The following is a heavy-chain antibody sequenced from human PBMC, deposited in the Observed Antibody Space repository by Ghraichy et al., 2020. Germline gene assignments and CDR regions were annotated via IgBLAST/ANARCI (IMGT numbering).Heavy chain of an antibody. V-gene: IGHV3-21*01. J-gene: IGHJ3*02. CDR2: ISSSSSYI. Sequence: GGSLRLSCAASGFTFSSYSMNWVRQAPGKGLEWVSSISSSSSYIYYADSVKGRFTISRDNAKNSLYLQMNSLRAEDTAVYYCASSGVYYYGSGSYYLHGDAFDIWGQGTMVTVSS. CDR3: ASSGVYYYGSGSYYLHGDAFDI. CDR1: GFTFSSYS. D-gene: IGHD3-10*01.